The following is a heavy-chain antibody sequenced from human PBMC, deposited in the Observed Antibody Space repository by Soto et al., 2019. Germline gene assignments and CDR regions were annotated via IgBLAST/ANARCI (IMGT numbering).Heavy chain of an antibody. CDR1: GGSISSGGYY. V-gene: IGHV4-31*03. CDR2: IYYSGST. CDR3: ARGGLYSSGWYLDY. D-gene: IGHD6-19*01. Sequence: SETLSLTCTVSGGSISSGGYYWSWIRQHPGKGLEWIGYIYYSGSTYYNPSLKSRVTISVDTSKNQFSLKLSSVTAADTAVYYCARGGLYSSGWYLDYWGQGTLVTVSS. J-gene: IGHJ4*02.